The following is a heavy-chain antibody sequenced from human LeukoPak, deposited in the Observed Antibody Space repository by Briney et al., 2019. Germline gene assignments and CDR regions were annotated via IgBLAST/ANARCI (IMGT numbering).Heavy chain of an antibody. V-gene: IGHV3-9*01. Sequence: PGRSLRLSCAASGFTFDDYAMHWVRQAPGKGLERVSGISWNSGSIGYADSVKGRFTISRDNAKNSLYLQMNSLRAEDTALYYCAKDRSYSGPFDYWGQGTLVTVSS. CDR1: GFTFDDYA. J-gene: IGHJ4*02. CDR2: ISWNSGSI. D-gene: IGHD1-26*01. CDR3: AKDRSYSGPFDY.